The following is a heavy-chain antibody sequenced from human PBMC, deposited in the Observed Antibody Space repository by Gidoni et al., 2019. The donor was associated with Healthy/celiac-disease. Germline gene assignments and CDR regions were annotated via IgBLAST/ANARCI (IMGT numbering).Heavy chain of an antibody. J-gene: IGHJ4*02. D-gene: IGHD3-22*01. CDR1: GGSISSYY. Sequence: QVQLQESGPGLVKPSETLSLTCTVSGGSISSYYWSWIRQPPGKGLEGIGYIYYSGSTNYNPSLKSRVTISVDTSKNQFSLKLSSVTAADTAVYYCARERNYYDSSGYYSYFDYWGQGTLVTVSS. V-gene: IGHV4-59*01. CDR2: IYYSGST. CDR3: ARERNYYDSSGYYSYFDY.